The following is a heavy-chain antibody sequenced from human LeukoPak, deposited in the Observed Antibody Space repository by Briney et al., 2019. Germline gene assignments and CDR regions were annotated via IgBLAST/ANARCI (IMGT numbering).Heavy chain of an antibody. CDR2: IIPILGIA. D-gene: IGHD3-10*01. V-gene: IGHV1-69*04. CDR1: GGTFSSYA. CDR3: ESGSGSYILGY. Sequence: SVKVSCKASGGTFSSYAISWVRQAPGQGLEWMGRIIPILGIANYAQKFQGRVTITADKSTSTAYMELSSLRSEDTAVYYCESGSGSYILGYWGQGTLVTVSS. J-gene: IGHJ4*02.